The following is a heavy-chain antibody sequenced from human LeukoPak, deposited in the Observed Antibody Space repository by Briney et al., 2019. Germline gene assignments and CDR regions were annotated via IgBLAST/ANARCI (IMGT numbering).Heavy chain of an antibody. CDR3: ARVSSSSWWALVY. Sequence: HPGGSLRLSCAASGFTFSSYGMHWVRQAPGKGLEWVANIKQDGNEKFYVDSVKGRFTISRDNAKNSLYLEMHSLRAEDTAVYYCARVSSSSWWALVYWGQGTLVTVSS. CDR2: IKQDGNEK. V-gene: IGHV3-7*01. J-gene: IGHJ4*02. D-gene: IGHD6-13*01. CDR1: GFTFSSYG.